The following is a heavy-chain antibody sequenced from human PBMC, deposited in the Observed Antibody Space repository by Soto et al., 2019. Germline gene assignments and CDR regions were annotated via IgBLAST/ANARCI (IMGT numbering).Heavy chain of an antibody. CDR1: GYTFTRYG. V-gene: IGHV1-18*01. CDR2: ISAYNDVT. D-gene: IGHD3-3*01. CDR3: ARGHTMAGATFDF. Sequence: QVLLVQSGAEVKKPGASLRVSCKASGYTFTRYGLSWVRQAPGQGLEWMGWISAYNDVTDYAQKFQDRVTMTTDRSTNTAYMELKNLTSDDTAVYYCARGHTMAGATFDFWGQGTLVTVSS. J-gene: IGHJ4*02.